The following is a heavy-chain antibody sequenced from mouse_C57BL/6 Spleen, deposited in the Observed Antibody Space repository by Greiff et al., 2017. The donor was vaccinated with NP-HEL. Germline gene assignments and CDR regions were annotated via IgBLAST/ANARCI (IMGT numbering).Heavy chain of an antibody. CDR2: IYPRSGNT. J-gene: IGHJ3*01. CDR3: ARGGAY. CDR1: GYTFTSYG. V-gene: IGHV1-81*01. Sequence: QVQLQQSGAELARPGASVKLSCKASGYTFTSYGISWVKQRTGQGLEWIGEIYPRSGNTYYNEKFKGKATLTADKSSSTAYMELRSLTSGDSAVYFCARGGAYWGQGTLVTVSA.